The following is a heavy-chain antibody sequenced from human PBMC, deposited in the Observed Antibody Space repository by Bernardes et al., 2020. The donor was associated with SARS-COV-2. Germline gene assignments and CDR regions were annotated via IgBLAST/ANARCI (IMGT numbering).Heavy chain of an antibody. J-gene: IGHJ4*02. CDR1: ETTFRTDT. D-gene: IGHD6-6*01. Sequence: GGSLRLSCAPSETTFRTDTMHWVLQAPGHGLAWVAIISYESTTKYNTDSVQGRFTITLDNSKNKLFLQMNSLTTEDTAVYDCAREWEDYTSSLFDFWAQGTLVTLSS. CDR3: AREWEDYTSSLFDF. V-gene: IGHV3-30*03. CDR2: ISYESTTK.